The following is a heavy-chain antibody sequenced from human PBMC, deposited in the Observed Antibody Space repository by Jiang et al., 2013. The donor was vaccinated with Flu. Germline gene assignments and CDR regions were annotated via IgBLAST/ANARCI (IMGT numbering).Heavy chain of an antibody. CDR3: ARDLPGWGAFGT. J-gene: IGHJ5*02. Sequence: TYYVDSVKGRFTISRDNAKSSLYLQMNSLRAEDSAVYYCARDLPGWGAFGTWGQGTLVTVSS. V-gene: IGHV3-7*03. D-gene: IGHD1-26*01. CDR2: T.